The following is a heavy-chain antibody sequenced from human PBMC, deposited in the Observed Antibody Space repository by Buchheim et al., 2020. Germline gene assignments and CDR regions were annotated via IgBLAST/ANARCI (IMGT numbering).Heavy chain of an antibody. Sequence: EVQLLESGGGLVQPGGSLRLSCAASGFTFSSYAMSWVRQAPGKGLEWVGRSRNKANSYTTQYAASVKGRFTISRDVSSNSLYLQMNSLKTEDTAVYYCVRLFRDPKDFDYWGQGTL. CDR2: SRNKANSYTT. J-gene: IGHJ4*02. V-gene: IGHV3-72*01. D-gene: IGHD2-21*02. CDR1: GFTFSSYA. CDR3: VRLFRDPKDFDY.